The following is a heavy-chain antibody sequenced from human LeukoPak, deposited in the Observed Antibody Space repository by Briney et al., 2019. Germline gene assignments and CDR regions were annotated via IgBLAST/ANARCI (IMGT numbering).Heavy chain of an antibody. CDR2: IYSDGIT. V-gene: IGHV3-53*01. CDR1: GFTVSSNY. D-gene: IGHD1-14*01. J-gene: IGHJ4*02. CDR3: ARSGRALALDY. Sequence: GGSLRLSCAASGFTVSSNYMSWVRQAPGKGLEWVSVIYSDGITDYADSVKGRFTISRDNSKNTLYLQMNSLRAEDTAVYYCARSGRALALDYWGQGTLVTVSS.